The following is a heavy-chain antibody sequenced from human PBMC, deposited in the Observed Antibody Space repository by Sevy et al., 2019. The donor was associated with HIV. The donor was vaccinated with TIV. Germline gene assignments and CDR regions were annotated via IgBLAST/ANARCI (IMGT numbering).Heavy chain of an antibody. D-gene: IGHD3-22*01. V-gene: IGHV1-46*01. CDR3: ASGGDYYDSSGWTEFDY. CDR2: INPSGGTT. J-gene: IGHJ4*02. CDR1: GYTFTSYY. Sequence: ASVKVYCKASGYTFTSYYMHWVRQAPGQGLEWMGIINPSGGTTSYAQKFQGRVTMTRDTSTSTVYMELSSLRSEDTAVYCCASGGDYYDSSGWTEFDYWGQGTLVTVSS.